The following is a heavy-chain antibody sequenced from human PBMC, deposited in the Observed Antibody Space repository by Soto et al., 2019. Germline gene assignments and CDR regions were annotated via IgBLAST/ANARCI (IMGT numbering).Heavy chain of an antibody. J-gene: IGHJ6*02. CDR2: INHSGST. V-gene: IGHV4-34*01. Sequence: QVQLQQWGAGLLKPSETLSLTCAVYGGSFSGYYWSWIRQPPGKGLEWIGEINHSGSTNYNPSLKSRVTIAVDTSKNQFSLKRSSVTAADTAVYYCARICSRTSGDDYYGMDVWGQGTTVTVSS. CDR1: GGSFSGYY. CDR3: ARICSRTSGDDYYGMDV. D-gene: IGHD2-2*01.